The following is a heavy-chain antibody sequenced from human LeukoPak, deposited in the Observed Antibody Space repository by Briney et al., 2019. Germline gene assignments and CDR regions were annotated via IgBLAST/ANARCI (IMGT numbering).Heavy chain of an antibody. V-gene: IGHV3-23*01. D-gene: IGHD3-3*01. Sequence: GGSLRLSCAASGFTFSSYAMSWVRQAPGKGLEWVSAISGSGGSTYYADSVKGRFTISRDNSKNTLYLQMNSLRAEDTAVYYCARRRDYDFWSVGRTEAEYFQHWGQGTLVTVSS. CDR3: ARRRDYDFWSVGRTEAEYFQH. CDR1: GFTFSSYA. J-gene: IGHJ1*01. CDR2: ISGSGGST.